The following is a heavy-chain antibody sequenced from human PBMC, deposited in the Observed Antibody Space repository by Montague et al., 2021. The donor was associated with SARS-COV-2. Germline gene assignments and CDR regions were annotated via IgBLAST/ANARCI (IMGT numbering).Heavy chain of an antibody. CDR2: INHSGSS. J-gene: IGHJ4*02. CDR3: ARLAYCGADCFSGWEIFFDS. Sequence: SETLSLTCAVSGGSFSSYYWSWIRQPPGKVLEWIADINHSGSSNYNPSLTRRATMSLDTSKYQFSLTLNSVTVADTAVYYCARLAYCGADCFSGWEIFFDSWGQGTLVTVSS. CDR1: GGSFSSYY. V-gene: IGHV4-34*01. D-gene: IGHD2-21*02.